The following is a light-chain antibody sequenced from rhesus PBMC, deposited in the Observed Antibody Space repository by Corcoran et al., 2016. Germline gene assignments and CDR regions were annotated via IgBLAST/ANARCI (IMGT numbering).Light chain of an antibody. CDR1: QGISNW. CDR2: RAS. CDR3: HQHDNFPYT. V-gene: IGKV1-69*01. Sequence: DIQMTQSPSSLSASVGDRVTISCRASQGISNWLAWYQQKPGKAPNLLIYRASNLEAGVQSRFSGGGSRTDFTLTISSLQSEDIATYYCHQHDNFPYTFGQGTKVEIK. J-gene: IGKJ2*01.